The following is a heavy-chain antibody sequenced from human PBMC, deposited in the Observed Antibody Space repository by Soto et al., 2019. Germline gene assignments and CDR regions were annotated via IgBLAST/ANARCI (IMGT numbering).Heavy chain of an antibody. CDR2: IYYSGST. D-gene: IGHD3-3*01. CDR3: ARIPIFGVVNYGMDV. Sequence: SETLSLTCTVSGGSISSGGYYWSWIRQHPGKGLEWIGYIYYSGSTYYNPSLKSRVTISVDTSKNQFSLKLSSVTAADTAVYYCARIPIFGVVNYGMDVWGQGTTVTVSS. J-gene: IGHJ6*02. CDR1: GGSISSGGYY. V-gene: IGHV4-31*03.